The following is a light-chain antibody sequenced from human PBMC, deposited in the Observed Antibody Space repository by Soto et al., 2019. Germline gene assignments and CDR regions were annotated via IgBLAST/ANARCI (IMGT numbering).Light chain of an antibody. V-gene: IGKV1-39*01. J-gene: IGKJ3*01. CDR2: AAS. Sequence: DIQMTQSPSSLSASVGDRVTITCRASQSISSYLNWYQQKPGKAPKLLIYAASSLQSGVPSRFSGSGTGTDFTLTISSLQPEDFATYYWQQSYSTPGGVTFGPGTKVDIK. CDR1: QSISSY. CDR3: QQSYSTPGGVT.